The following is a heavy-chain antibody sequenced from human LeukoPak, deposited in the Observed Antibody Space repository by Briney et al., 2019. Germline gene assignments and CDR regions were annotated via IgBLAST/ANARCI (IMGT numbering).Heavy chain of an antibody. CDR3: AGFYYYYFGMDV. Sequence: TSETLSLTCTVSGGSITSYYRSWIRQSPGKGLEWIGFMYYSGTTNYNPSLKSRVTISVDTSQNQFSLNLTSVTTADTAVYYCAGFYYYYFGMDVWGRGTTVTVSS. V-gene: IGHV4-59*01. J-gene: IGHJ6*02. CDR2: MYYSGTT. CDR1: GGSITSYY.